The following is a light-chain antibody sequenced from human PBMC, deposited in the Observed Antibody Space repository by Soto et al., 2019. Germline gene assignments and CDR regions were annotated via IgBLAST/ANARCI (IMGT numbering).Light chain of an antibody. CDR1: SSDVGSSNY. J-gene: IGLJ2*01. CDR2: DVN. Sequence: QAVLTQPASVSVSPGQSITLSCTGSSSDVGSSNYVSWYQQLPGKAPKLIIFDVNNRPSGVSDRFSGSKSDNTASLTISGLQAEDEADYYCSSYTTLNTLIFGGGTKLTVL. CDR3: SSYTTLNTLI. V-gene: IGLV2-14*03.